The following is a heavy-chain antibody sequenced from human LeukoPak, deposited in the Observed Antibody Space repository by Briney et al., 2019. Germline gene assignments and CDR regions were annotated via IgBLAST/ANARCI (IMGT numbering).Heavy chain of an antibody. V-gene: IGHV4-34*01. J-gene: IGHJ6*03. CDR2: INHSGST. Sequence: PSETLSLTCAVYGGSFRGYYWSWIRQPPGKGLEWIGEINHSGSTNYNPSLKSRVTISVDTSKNQFSLKLSSVTAADTAVYYCARVRPEADCSGGSCYSRGYDYYYYYMDLWGKGTTVTVSS. CDR1: GGSFRGYY. CDR3: ARVRPEADCSGGSCYSRGYDYYYYYMDL. D-gene: IGHD2-15*01.